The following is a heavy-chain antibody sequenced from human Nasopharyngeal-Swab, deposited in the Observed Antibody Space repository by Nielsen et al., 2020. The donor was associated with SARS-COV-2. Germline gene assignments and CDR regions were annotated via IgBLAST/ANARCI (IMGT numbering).Heavy chain of an antibody. Sequence: GGSLRLSCEVSGFTFSSYAMNWVRHAPGKGLEWVSAISGSGAGTYYADSVNDRFTISRDNSKNTLYLQMNSLRVEDTALYYCAKAPYLRGLDVWGQGTTVTVSS. V-gene: IGHV3-23*01. J-gene: IGHJ6*02. CDR2: ISGSGAGT. CDR3: AKAPYLRGLDV. CDR1: GFTFSSYA. D-gene: IGHD2-21*01.